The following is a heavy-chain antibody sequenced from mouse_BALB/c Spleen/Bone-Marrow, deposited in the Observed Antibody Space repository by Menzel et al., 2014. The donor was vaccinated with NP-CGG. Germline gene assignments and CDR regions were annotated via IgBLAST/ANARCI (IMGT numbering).Heavy chain of an antibody. CDR2: IDPANGNT. CDR1: GFNIKDTY. CDR3: ARYYYGSSLFDH. D-gene: IGHD1-1*01. Sequence: EVQLPQSGAELVKPGASVKLSCTASGFNIKDTYMHWVKQRPEQGLEWIGRIDPANGNTKYDPKFQGKATITADTSSNTAHLQLSSLTSEDTTVYNGARYYYGSSLFDHWGQGTTLTVPS. J-gene: IGHJ2*01. V-gene: IGHV14-3*02.